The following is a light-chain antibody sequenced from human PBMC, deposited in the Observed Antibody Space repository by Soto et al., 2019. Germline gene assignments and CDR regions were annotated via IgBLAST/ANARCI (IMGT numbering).Light chain of an antibody. CDR2: DAS. CDR3: QQYNSYGT. CDR1: QSISGW. Sequence: DIQMTQSPSTLSASVGDRVTITCRASQSISGWLAWYQQKPGKAPKVLIYDASSLESGVPSRFSGSGSGTEFTLTTSSLQPDDFATYYCQQYNSYGTVGQGTKVDSK. V-gene: IGKV1-5*01. J-gene: IGKJ1*01.